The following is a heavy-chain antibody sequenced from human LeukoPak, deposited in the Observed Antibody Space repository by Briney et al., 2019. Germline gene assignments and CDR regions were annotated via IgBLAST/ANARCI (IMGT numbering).Heavy chain of an antibody. CDR1: GGSISSYY. Sequence: SETLSLTCTVSGGSISSYYWSWLPQPPGQGLEWIGYINYSGSRSTNYNPSLKSRVTISVDTSKNQFSLKLSSVTSADTAVYYCARDEYFGSDWGQGTLVTVSS. D-gene: IGHD2/OR15-2a*01. J-gene: IGHJ4*02. V-gene: IGHV4-59*01. CDR3: ARDEYFGSD. CDR2: INYSGSRST.